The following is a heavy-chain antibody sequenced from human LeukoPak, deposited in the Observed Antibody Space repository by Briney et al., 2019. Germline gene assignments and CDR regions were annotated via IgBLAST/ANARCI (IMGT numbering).Heavy chain of an antibody. J-gene: IGHJ4*02. V-gene: IGHV1-69*13. CDR2: IIPIFGTA. D-gene: IGHD4-23*01. Sequence: ASVKVSCKASGGTFSGYAISWVRQAPGQGLEWMGGIIPIFGTANYAQKFQGRVTITADESTSTAYMELSSLRSEDTAVYYCARGWDYGGNPYWGQGTLVTVSS. CDR1: GGTFSGYA. CDR3: ARGWDYGGNPY.